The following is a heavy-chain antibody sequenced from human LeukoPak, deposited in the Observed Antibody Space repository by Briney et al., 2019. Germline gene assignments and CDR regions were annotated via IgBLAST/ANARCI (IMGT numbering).Heavy chain of an antibody. V-gene: IGHV3-53*01. CDR2: IYSGGTT. D-gene: IGHD6-13*01. CDR1: GITVSDNY. CDR3: ARVGYSSSLFDY. Sequence: GGSLRLSCAASGITVSDNYMSWVRQAPGKGLEWVSVIYSGGTTHYADSVKGRFTISRDNAKNSLYLQMNSLRAEDTAVYYCARVGYSSSLFDYWGQGTLVTVSS. J-gene: IGHJ4*02.